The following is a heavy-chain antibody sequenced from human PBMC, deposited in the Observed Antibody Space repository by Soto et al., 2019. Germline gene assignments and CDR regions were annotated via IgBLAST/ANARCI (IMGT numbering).Heavy chain of an antibody. CDR2: FYSGSA. V-gene: IGHV4-39*01. J-gene: IGHJ5*01. D-gene: IGHD6-19*01. CDR1: GASISSSSSN. Sequence: SETLSLTCTVSGASISSSSSNWGWIRQPPGKGLEWIGTFYSGSAYYNPSLKSRVTISVDTSKSQFSLKLNSVAAADTAIYYCATTRGIAVGGSFASWGQGTLVTVSS. CDR3: ATTRGIAVGGSFAS.